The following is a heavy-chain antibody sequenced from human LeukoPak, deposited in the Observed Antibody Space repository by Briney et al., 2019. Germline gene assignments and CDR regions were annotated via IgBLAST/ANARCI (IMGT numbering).Heavy chain of an antibody. V-gene: IGHV3-30*03. D-gene: IGHD2-15*01. CDR1: GFTFSSYW. J-gene: IGHJ4*02. Sequence: PGGSLRLSCAASGFTFSSYWMSWVRQAPGKGLEWVAVVAHDEKTIFYADSLKGRFTVSRDNSKNTVYLQMNRLTDEDTAVYYCAREKQSGRTPFDYWGQGSLVTVSS. CDR3: AREKQSGRTPFDY. CDR2: VAHDEKTI.